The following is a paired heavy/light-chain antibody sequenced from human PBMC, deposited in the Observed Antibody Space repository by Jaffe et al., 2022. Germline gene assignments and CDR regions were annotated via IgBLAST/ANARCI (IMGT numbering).Light chain of an antibody. CDR3: LLYYGGAQNWV. CDR2: STN. Sequence: QTVVTQEPSLTVSPGGTVTLTCASSTGAVTSSFYPNWFQQKPGQPPRTLIYSTNNRHPWTSARFSGSLLGDKAALTLSGVQPEDEADYYCLLYYGGAQNWVFGGGTKLTVL. CDR1: TGAVTSSFY. V-gene: IGLV7-43*01. J-gene: IGLJ3*02.
Heavy chain of an antibody. CDR3: AKDVDGRQWFGEFDS. CDR1: GFIFSSYG. Sequence: QVQLVESGGGVVQSGGSLRLSCAASGFIFSSYGMHWVRQAPGKGLEWVAFIRYDGSSEWYADSVKGRFTIYRDTSNNTLHLQMNSLRAEDTAMYYCAKDVDGRQWFGEFDSWGQGTQVTVSS. J-gene: IGHJ4*02. V-gene: IGHV3-30*02. CDR2: IRYDGSSE. D-gene: IGHD3-10*01.